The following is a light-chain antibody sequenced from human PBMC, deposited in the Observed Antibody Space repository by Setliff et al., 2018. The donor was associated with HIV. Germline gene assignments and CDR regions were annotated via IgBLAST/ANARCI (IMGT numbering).Light chain of an antibody. J-gene: IGLJ3*02. Sequence: QSALTQPASVSGSPGQSITISCTGTSSDVGRYNLVSWYQQHPGKAPKLMIYQATKRPSGVSNRFSGSKSGNTASLTISGLQAEDEADYYCSSFTSSNTLVFGGGTKVTVL. CDR2: QAT. V-gene: IGLV2-14*02. CDR3: SSFTSSNTLV. CDR1: SSDVGRYNL.